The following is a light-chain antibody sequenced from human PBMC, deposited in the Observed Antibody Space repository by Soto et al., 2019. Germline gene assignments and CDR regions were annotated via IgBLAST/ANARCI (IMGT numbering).Light chain of an antibody. CDR1: SSDIGGHKN. Sequence: QSALTQPASVSGSPGQSITVSCTGTSSDIGGHKNVSWYQQHPGKVPKLIIYEVSNRPSGVSNRFSGSKSGNTASLTVSGLQAEDEADYYCSSYTTTSTVVFGGGTKVTVL. CDR3: SSYTTTSTVV. J-gene: IGLJ2*01. CDR2: EVS. V-gene: IGLV2-14*01.